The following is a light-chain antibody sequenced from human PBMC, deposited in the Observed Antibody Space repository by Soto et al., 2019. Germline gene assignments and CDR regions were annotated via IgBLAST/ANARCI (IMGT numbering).Light chain of an antibody. J-gene: IGLJ7*01. CDR1: SGHSSYI. V-gene: IGLV4-60*02. CDR2: LEGSGSY. Sequence: QSVLTQSSCASASLGSSVKLTCTLSSGHSSYIIAWHQQQPGKAPRYLMKLEGSGSYNKGSGVPDRFSGSSSGADRYLTISNLHFEDEADYYCATWDSNTRVFGGGTQLTVL. CDR3: ATWDSNTRV.